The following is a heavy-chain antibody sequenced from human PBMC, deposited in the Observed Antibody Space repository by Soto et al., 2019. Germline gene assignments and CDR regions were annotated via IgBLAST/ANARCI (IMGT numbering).Heavy chain of an antibody. V-gene: IGHV2-5*02. D-gene: IGHD1-1*01. Sequence: QVTLRDTGPTLVKPTQTLTLTCTFSVLSLTSSGVSVGWIRQPPGKPLEWLASIDWADDTHYNPSLKNRAIITGDTSNNQVVLTKANMDPTDTATYYFARIVWMRFAFWGQGTPVTVSS. CDR1: VLSLTSSGVS. CDR2: IDWADDT. J-gene: IGHJ4*02. CDR3: ARIVWMRFAF.